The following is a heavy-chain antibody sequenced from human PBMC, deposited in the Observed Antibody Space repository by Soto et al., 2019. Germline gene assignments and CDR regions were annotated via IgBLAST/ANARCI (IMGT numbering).Heavy chain of an antibody. J-gene: IGHJ5*02. CDR3: ARGRGIIQGFDP. CDR1: GGTFSSYT. D-gene: IGHD3-16*01. CDR2: IIPILGIA. Sequence: QVQLVQSGAEVKKPGSSVKVSCKASGGTFSSYTISWVRQAPGQGLEWMGRIIPILGIANYAQKFQGRVTITADKSTSTAYMELSSLRSEDMAVYYCARGRGIIQGFDPWGQGTLVTVSS. V-gene: IGHV1-69*02.